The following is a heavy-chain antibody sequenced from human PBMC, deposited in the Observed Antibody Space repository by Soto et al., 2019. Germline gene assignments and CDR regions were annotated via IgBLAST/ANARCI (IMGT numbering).Heavy chain of an antibody. CDR2: ISSSSSTI. D-gene: IGHD4-17*01. Sequence: EVQLVESGGGLVQPGGSLSLSWVASGFILNSYSMNWVRQAPGKGLEWVSYISSSSSTIYYADSVKGRFSISRDNAKNSLFLQVNTLGDEDTAVYYCAGGDFGDCCDPWGQGNLVTVTS. V-gene: IGHV3-48*02. J-gene: IGHJ5*02. CDR1: GFILNSYS. CDR3: AGGDFGDCCDP.